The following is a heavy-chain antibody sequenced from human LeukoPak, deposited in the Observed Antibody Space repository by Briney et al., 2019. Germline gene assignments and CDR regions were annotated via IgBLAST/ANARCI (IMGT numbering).Heavy chain of an antibody. D-gene: IGHD6-13*01. CDR3: ARHRLISSSLPWFDP. V-gene: IGHV5-51*01. J-gene: IGHJ5*02. CDR1: AHSFTMYW. CDR2: TYPVDSDT. Sequence: GQSLKISCNGSAHSFTMYWIGWDRPMHRDGSEWMGITYPVDSDTRYSPSFQGQVTISADKSISTAYLQWSSLKASDTAMYYCARHRLISSSLPWFDPWGQGTLVTVSS.